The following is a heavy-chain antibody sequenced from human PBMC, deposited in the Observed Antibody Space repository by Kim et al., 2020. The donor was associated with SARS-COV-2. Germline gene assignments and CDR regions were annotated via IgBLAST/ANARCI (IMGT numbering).Heavy chain of an antibody. CDR2: ISSSGSTI. V-gene: IGHV3-48*03. D-gene: IGHD3-16*01. CDR3: ARDAFMITFGGVIVVYPDAFDI. J-gene: IGHJ3*02. CDR1: GFTFSSYE. Sequence: GGSLRLSCAASGFTFSSYEMNWVRQAPGKGLEWVSYISSSGSTIYYADSVKGRFTISRDNAKNSLYLQMNSLRAEDTAVYYCARDAFMITFGGVIVVYPDAFDIWGQGTMVTVSS.